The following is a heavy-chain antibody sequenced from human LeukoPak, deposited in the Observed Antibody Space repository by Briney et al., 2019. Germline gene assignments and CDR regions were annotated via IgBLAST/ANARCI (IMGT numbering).Heavy chain of an antibody. D-gene: IGHD5-18*01. CDR3: ARGGWIQLWKDYFDY. CDR2: INHSGST. Sequence: PSETLSLTCAVYGGSFSGYYWSRIRQPPGKGLEWIGKINHSGSTNYNPSLKSRVTISVDTSKNQFSLKLSSVTAADTAVYYCARGGWIQLWKDYFDYWGQRTLVTVSS. V-gene: IGHV4-34*01. J-gene: IGHJ4*02. CDR1: GGSFSGYY.